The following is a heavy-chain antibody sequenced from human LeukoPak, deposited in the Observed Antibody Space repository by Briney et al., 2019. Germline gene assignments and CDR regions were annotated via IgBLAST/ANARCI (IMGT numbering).Heavy chain of an antibody. V-gene: IGHV3-48*04. CDR2: ISGSGSTI. Sequence: GGSLRLSCAASGFTFSSYSMNWVRQAPGKGLEWVSYISGSGSTIDYADSVKGRFTISRDNAKNSLYLQMNSLRAEDTAVYYCAREVDYAARFFDYWGQGILVTVSS. J-gene: IGHJ4*02. CDR1: GFTFSSYS. CDR3: AREVDYAARFFDY. D-gene: IGHD4-17*01.